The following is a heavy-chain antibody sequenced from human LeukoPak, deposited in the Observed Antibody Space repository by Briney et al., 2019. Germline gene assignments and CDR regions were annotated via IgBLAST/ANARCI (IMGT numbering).Heavy chain of an antibody. D-gene: IGHD4-23*01. J-gene: IGHJ4*02. CDR3: ASRSVTTGVFDY. V-gene: IGHV4-34*01. Sequence: PSETLSLTCAVYGGSFSGYYWSWIRQPPGKGLEWIGEINHSGSTNYNPSLKSRVTISVDTSKSQFSLKLSSVTAADTAVYYCASRSVTTGVFDYWGQGTLVTVSS. CDR2: INHSGST. CDR1: GGSFSGYY.